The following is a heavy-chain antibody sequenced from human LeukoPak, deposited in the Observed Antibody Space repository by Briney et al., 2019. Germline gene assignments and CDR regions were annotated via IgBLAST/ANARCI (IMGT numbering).Heavy chain of an antibody. CDR1: AYTFTDYF. D-gene: IGHD2-15*01. CDR2: INPKTGDT. J-gene: IGHJ3*01. CDR3: TRGPYCSGSSFYKGRFEV. Sequence: ASVKDTCKASAYTFTDYFIHWVRQAPGQGLEWMGWINPKTGDTNYAQKFQGRVTMTRDTSISTAYMELSRLTSDDTAMYYCTRGPYCSGSSFYKGRFEVWGPGTAVTVSS. V-gene: IGHV1-2*02.